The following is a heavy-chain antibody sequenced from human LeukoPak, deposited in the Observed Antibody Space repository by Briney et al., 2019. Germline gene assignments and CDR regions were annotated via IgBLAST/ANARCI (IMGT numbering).Heavy chain of an antibody. J-gene: IGHJ4*02. CDR2: IIPIFGTA. Sequence: SVKVSCKASGGTFSSHAISWVRQAPGQGLEWMGGIIPIFGTANYAQKFQGRVTITADESTSTAYMELSSLRSEDTAVYYCARVLMGGYYYFDYWGQGTLVTVSS. CDR3: ARVLMGGYYYFDY. V-gene: IGHV1-69*13. D-gene: IGHD3-22*01. CDR1: GGTFSSHA.